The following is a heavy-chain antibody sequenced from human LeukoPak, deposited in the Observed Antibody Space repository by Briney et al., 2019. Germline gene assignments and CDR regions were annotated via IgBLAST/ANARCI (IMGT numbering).Heavy chain of an antibody. J-gene: IGHJ4*02. D-gene: IGHD6-19*01. CDR2: ISGSGGNT. CDR3: AKDGSASSGWYYFDY. V-gene: IGHV3-23*01. CDR1: GFTFSSYS. Sequence: GGSLRLSCAASGFTFSSYSMNWVRQAPGKGLEWVSAISGSGGNTYYADSVKGRFTISRDNSKNTLYLQMNSLRAEDTAVYYCAKDGSASSGWYYFDYWGQGTLVTVSS.